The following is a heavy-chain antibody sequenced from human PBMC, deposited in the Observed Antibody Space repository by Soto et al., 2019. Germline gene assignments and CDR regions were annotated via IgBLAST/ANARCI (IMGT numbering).Heavy chain of an antibody. CDR1: GFTFTSSA. D-gene: IGHD3-22*01. J-gene: IGHJ6*02. V-gene: IGHV1-58*01. CDR3: SAGSGCYYDSCGYYLPRYGMDV. Sequence: SVKVSCKASGFTFTSSAVQWVRQARGQRLEWIGWIVVGSGNTNYAQKFQERVTITRDMSTSTAYMELSSLRSEDTAVYYCSAGSGCYYDSCGYYLPRYGMDVWGQGTTVTVSS. CDR2: IVVGSGNT.